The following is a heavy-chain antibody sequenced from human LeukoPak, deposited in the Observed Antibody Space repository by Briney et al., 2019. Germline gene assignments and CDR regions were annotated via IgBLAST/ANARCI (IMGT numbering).Heavy chain of an antibody. Sequence: QAGGSLRLSCAASGFTFSSYAMSWVRQAPGKGLEWVSAISGSGASTYYADSVKGRFTISRDNSKNTLYLQMNSLRAEDTAVYYCARAQADYLGNYLDYWGQGTLVTVSS. V-gene: IGHV3-23*01. CDR1: GFTFSSYA. CDR2: ISGSGAST. CDR3: ARAQADYLGNYLDY. J-gene: IGHJ4*02. D-gene: IGHD4-11*01.